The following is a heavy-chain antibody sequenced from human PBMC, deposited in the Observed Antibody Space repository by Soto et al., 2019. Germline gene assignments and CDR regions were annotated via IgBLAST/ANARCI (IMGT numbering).Heavy chain of an antibody. J-gene: IGHJ5*02. CDR1: GFTFSNAW. D-gene: IGHD3-22*01. Sequence: GGSLRLSCAASGFTFSNAWMSWVRQAPGKGLEWVGRIKSKTDGGTTDYAAPVKGRFTISRDDSKNTLYLQMNSLKTEDTAVYYXTSRYYYDSSGYYPAYGFDPWGQGTLVTVSS. V-gene: IGHV3-15*01. CDR2: IKSKTDGGTT. CDR3: TSRYYYDSSGYYPAYGFDP.